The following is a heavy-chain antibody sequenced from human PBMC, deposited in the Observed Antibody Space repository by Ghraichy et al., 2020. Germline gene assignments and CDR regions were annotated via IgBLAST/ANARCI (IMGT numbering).Heavy chain of an antibody. V-gene: IGHV3-23*01. Sequence: GGSLRLSCAASGFTFSSYAMSWVRQAPGKGLEWVSAISGSGGSTYYADSVKGRFTISRDNSKNTLYLQMNSLRAEDTAVYYCAPTNGVVVTAKGDAFDIWGQGTMVTVSS. CDR3: APTNGVVVTAKGDAFDI. J-gene: IGHJ3*02. CDR2: ISGSGGST. D-gene: IGHD2-21*02. CDR1: GFTFSSYA.